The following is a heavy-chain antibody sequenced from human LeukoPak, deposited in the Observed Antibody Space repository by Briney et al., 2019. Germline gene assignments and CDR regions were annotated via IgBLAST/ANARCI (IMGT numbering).Heavy chain of an antibody. D-gene: IGHD5-18*01. Sequence: GGSLRLSCAASGFTFSSYSMNWVRQAPGKGLEWVGRIKSKTDGGTTDYATPVKGRFTISRDDSKNTLYLQMNSLKTEDTAVYYCTTEDTHYYYYYMDVWGKGTTVTVSS. J-gene: IGHJ6*03. CDR1: GFTFSSYS. V-gene: IGHV3-15*01. CDR2: IKSKTDGGTT. CDR3: TTEDTHYYYYYMDV.